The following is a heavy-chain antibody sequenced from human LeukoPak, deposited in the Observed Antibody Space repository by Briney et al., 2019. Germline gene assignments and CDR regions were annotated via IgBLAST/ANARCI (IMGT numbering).Heavy chain of an antibody. D-gene: IGHD6-19*01. CDR1: GGTFSSYA. CDR3: ARGVAVPGNPPYYYYYYMDA. J-gene: IGHJ6*03. V-gene: IGHV1-69*05. Sequence: ASVKVSCKASGGTFSSYAISWVRQAPGQGLEWMGRIIPIFGTANYAQKFQGRVTITTDESTSTAYMELSSLRSEDTAVYYCARGVAVPGNPPYYYYYYMDAWGKGTTVTVSS. CDR2: IIPIFGTA.